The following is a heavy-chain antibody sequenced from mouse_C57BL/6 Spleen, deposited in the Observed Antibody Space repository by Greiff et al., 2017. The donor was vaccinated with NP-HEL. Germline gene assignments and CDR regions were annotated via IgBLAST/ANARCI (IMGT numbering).Heavy chain of an antibody. J-gene: IGHJ4*01. CDR2: INPSNGGT. Sequence: QVQLQQPGTELVKPGASVKLSCKASGYTFTSYWMHWVKQRPGQGLEWIGNINPSNGGTNYNEKFKSKATLTVDKSSSTAYMQLSSLTSEDSAVYYCARCRDYGSSSYYAMDYWGQGTSVTVSS. V-gene: IGHV1-53*01. CDR3: ARCRDYGSSSYYAMDY. CDR1: GYTFTSYW. D-gene: IGHD1-1*01.